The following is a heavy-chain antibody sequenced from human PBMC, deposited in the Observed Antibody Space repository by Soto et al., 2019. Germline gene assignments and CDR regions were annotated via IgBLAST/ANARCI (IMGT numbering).Heavy chain of an antibody. CDR2: INHGGST. Sequence: SETLSLTCAVYGGSFSGYYWSWIRQPPGKGLEWIGEINHGGSTNYNPSLKSRVTISVDTSKNQFSLKLSSVTAADTAVYYCARRASSYCSGGSCYSKRFDDWGQGTLVTVSS. V-gene: IGHV4-34*01. CDR1: GGSFSGYY. J-gene: IGHJ4*02. D-gene: IGHD2-15*01. CDR3: ARRASSYCSGGSCYSKRFDD.